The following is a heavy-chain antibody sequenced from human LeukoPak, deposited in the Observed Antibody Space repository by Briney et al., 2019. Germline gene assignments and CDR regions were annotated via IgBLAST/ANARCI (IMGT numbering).Heavy chain of an antibody. CDR1: GGSHWGYL. CDR3: ARGNILSGYCFDF. Sequence: SETLSLTCAVYGGSHWGYLWRLMPPPPGKGLEGGGEIHYTGGTSYNPSLKSRATISIDTSKNQLSLKLSSVTAADTAVYYCARGNILSGYCFDFWGQGALVTVSS. D-gene: IGHD3-9*01. J-gene: IGHJ4*02. CDR2: IHYTGGT. V-gene: IGHV4-34*01.